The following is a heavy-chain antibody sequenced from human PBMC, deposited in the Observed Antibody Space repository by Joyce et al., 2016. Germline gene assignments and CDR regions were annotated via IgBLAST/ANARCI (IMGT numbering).Heavy chain of an antibody. CDR1: GYNFASYY. J-gene: IGHJ4*02. CDR3: ARQFRVHGGKGYFDL. V-gene: IGHV5-51*01. D-gene: IGHD4-23*01. Sequence: EVRLEQSRAEMRKSGESLKISCEVSGYNFASYYIGWVRQMPGKGLGWMGVIYPGDSDTTYSPSFQGLVTISVDKSISTAYLQWSSLKASDSAMYYCARQFRVHGGKGYFDLWGQGTLVTVSS. CDR2: IYPGDSDT.